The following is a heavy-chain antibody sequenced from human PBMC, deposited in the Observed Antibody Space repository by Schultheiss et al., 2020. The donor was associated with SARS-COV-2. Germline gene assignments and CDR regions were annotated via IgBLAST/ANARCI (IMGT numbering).Heavy chain of an antibody. V-gene: IGHV4-34*01. CDR1: GGSFSGYY. D-gene: IGHD6-13*01. Sequence: SETLSLTCAVYGGSFSGYYWSWIRQPPGKALEWIGEINHSGSTNYNPSLKSRVTISVDKSKNQFSLKLSSVTAADTAVYYCARDVNTDPYSSSWSGGMDVWGQGTTVTVSS. CDR2: INHSGST. J-gene: IGHJ6*02. CDR3: ARDVNTDPYSSSWSGGMDV.